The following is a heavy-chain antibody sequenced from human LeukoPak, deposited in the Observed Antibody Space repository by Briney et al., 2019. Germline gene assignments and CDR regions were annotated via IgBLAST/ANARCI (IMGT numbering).Heavy chain of an antibody. CDR1: GGSISSSSYY. CDR2: IYYSGST. J-gene: IGHJ3*02. V-gene: IGHV4-61*05. CDR3: ARGGGLLGYCSGGSCHAFDI. Sequence: PSETLSLTCTVSGGSISSSSYYWGWIRQPPGKGLEWIGYIYYSGSTNYNPSLKSRVTISVDTSKNQFSLKLSSVTAADTAVYYCARGGGLLGYCSGGSCHAFDIWGQGTMVTVSS. D-gene: IGHD2-15*01.